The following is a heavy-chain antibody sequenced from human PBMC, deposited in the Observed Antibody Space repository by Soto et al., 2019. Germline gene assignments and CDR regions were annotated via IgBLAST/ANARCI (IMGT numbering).Heavy chain of an antibody. CDR3: AREGEAMVRGSAYYYYYYMDV. D-gene: IGHD3-10*01. CDR2: IIPILGIA. CDR1: GGTFSSYT. V-gene: IGHV1-69*04. J-gene: IGHJ6*03. Sequence: SVKVSCKASGGTFSSYTISWVRQAPGQGLEWMGRIIPILGIANYAQKFQGRVTITADKSTSTAYMELSSLRSEDTAVYYCAREGEAMVRGSAYYYYYYMDVWGKGTTVTVSS.